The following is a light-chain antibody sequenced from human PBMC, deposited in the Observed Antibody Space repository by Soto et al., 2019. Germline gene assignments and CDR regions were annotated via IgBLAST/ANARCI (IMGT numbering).Light chain of an antibody. CDR3: SSYTSSSTRV. CDR2: EVT. Sequence: QSALTQPASVSGPPLQSITISCTGTSSDVGGYNSVYWYQQHPGKALKLVIYEVTRRPSGISNRFSGSKSGNTASLTISGLQAEDEADYYCSSYTSSSTRVFGTGTKVIV. CDR1: SSDVGGYNS. V-gene: IGLV2-14*01. J-gene: IGLJ1*01.